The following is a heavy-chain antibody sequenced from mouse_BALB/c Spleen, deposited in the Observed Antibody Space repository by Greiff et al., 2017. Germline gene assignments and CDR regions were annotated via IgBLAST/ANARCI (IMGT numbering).Heavy chain of an antibody. Sequence: EVMLVESGGGLVKPGGSLKLSCAASGFTFSSYAMSWVRQTPEMRLEWVASISSGGSTYYPDSVKGRFTISRDNARNILYLQMSSLRSEDTAMYYCARAPTVVRGFDYWGQGTTLTVSS. V-gene: IGHV5-6-5*01. D-gene: IGHD1-1*01. J-gene: IGHJ2*01. CDR3: ARAPTVVRGFDY. CDR1: GFTFSSYA. CDR2: ISSGGST.